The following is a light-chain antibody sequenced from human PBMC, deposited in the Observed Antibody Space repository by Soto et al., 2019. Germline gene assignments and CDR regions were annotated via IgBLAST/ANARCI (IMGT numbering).Light chain of an antibody. Sequence: DVVMTQSPLSLPVTLGQPASISCRSSQSLLYSDGSSYLNWFHQRPGQSPRRLIYKVSNRDSGVPDRFSGSGSGTDFTLKISRVEAEDVGVYYCRQGTQWPPTFGQGTKVEIK. CDR2: KVS. CDR1: QSLLYSDGSSY. J-gene: IGKJ1*01. V-gene: IGKV2-30*01. CDR3: RQGTQWPPT.